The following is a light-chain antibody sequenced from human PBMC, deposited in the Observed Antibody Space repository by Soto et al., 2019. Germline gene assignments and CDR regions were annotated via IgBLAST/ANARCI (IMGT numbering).Light chain of an antibody. CDR2: DAS. J-gene: IGKJ2*01. Sequence: EIVLTQSPGTLSLSPGERATLSCRASQSVSSSYLAWYQQKPGQTPRLLIYDASSRATGIPDRFSGSGSGTDFTLTISRLEPEDIAVYYCQQYGSSPLYTFGQGTKVEIK. CDR3: QQYGSSPLYT. CDR1: QSVSSSY. V-gene: IGKV3-20*01.